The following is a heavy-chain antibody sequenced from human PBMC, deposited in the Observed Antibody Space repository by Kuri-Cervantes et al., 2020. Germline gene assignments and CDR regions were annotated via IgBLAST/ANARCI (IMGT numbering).Heavy chain of an antibody. D-gene: IGHD3-22*01. CDR3: ARAARSSGTYYNWFDP. CDR1: GASVSSGSYY. V-gene: IGHV4-61*01. CDR2: FYYTGST. Sequence: SETLSLTCTVSGASVSSGSYYWTWIRQPPGKGLEWIGYFYYTGSTNYNPSLKSRVTISVDTSKNQFSLKLSSVTAADTAVYYCARAARSSGTYYNWFDPWGQGTLVTVSS. J-gene: IGHJ5*02.